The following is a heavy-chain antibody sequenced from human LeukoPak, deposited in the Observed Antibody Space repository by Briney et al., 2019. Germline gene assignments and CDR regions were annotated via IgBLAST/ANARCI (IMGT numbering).Heavy chain of an antibody. V-gene: IGHV3-48*04. D-gene: IGHD1-14*01. CDR2: ISSSSATI. J-gene: IGHJ4*02. Sequence: GGSLRLSCVASGFTFNTYSMNWFRQAPGKGLEWISYISSSSATIYYADSVKGRFTISRDNAKNSLYLQMNSLRAEDTAVYYCARGRNLFDSWGQGTLVIVSS. CDR1: GFTFNTYS. CDR3: ARGRNLFDS.